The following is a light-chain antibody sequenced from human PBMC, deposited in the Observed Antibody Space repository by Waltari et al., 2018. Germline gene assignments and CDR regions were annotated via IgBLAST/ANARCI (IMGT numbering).Light chain of an antibody. CDR1: SSNIGVNV. V-gene: IGLV1-44*01. Sequence: QSVLAQPPSVSGPPGQRVTIFCSGGSSNIGVNVVNWYQPLPGTSPRLLIFTNDQRPSGVPDRFSGSKSGTSASLAISGLQSEDEGHYYCAVWDDNLSGVVFGAGTQVTVL. CDR2: TND. J-gene: IGLJ1*01. CDR3: AVWDDNLSGVV.